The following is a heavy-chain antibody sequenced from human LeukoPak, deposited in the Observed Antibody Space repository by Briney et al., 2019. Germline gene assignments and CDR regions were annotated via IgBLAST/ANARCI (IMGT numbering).Heavy chain of an antibody. Sequence: AASVKVSCKASGYTFTGYYMHWVRQAPGQRLEWMGWINPNSGGTNYAQQFQGRVTMTRDTSISTAYMELSRLRSDDTAVYYCARDLIVVVPAAAFDYWGQGTLVTVSS. CDR3: ARDLIVVVPAAAFDY. V-gene: IGHV1-2*02. D-gene: IGHD2-2*01. CDR2: INPNSGGT. CDR1: GYTFTGYY. J-gene: IGHJ4*02.